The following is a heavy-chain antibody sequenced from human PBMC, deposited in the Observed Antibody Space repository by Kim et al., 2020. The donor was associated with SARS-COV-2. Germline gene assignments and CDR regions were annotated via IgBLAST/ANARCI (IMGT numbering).Heavy chain of an antibody. CDR2: TYYRSKWYN. CDR1: GDSVSGNSAA. V-gene: IGHV6-1*01. D-gene: IGHD6-19*01. J-gene: IGHJ2*01. CDR3: ARVAWAGQWLDWYFDL. Sequence: SQTLSLTCAISGDSVSGNSAAWNWIRQSPSRGLEWLGRTYYRSKWYNDYAVSVKSRITINPDTSKNQFSLQLNSVTPEDTAVYYCARVAWAGQWLDWYFDLWGRGTLVTVSS.